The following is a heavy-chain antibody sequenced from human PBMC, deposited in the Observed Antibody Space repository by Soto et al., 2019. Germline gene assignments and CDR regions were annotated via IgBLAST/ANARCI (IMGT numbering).Heavy chain of an antibody. V-gene: IGHV1-3*01. CDR2: INAGNGNT. CDR1: GYTFTSYA. Sequence: ASVKVSCKASGYTFTSYAMHWVRQAPGQRLEWMGWINAGNGNTKYSQKFQGRVTITRDTSASTAYMELSSLGSEDTAVYYCARDSGSGSYYKSGVFDIWGQGTMVTVSS. J-gene: IGHJ3*02. D-gene: IGHD3-10*01. CDR3: ARDSGSGSYYKSGVFDI.